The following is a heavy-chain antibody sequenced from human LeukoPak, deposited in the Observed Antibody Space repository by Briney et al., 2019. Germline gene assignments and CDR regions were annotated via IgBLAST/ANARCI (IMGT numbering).Heavy chain of an antibody. Sequence: ASVKVSCKASGYTFTSYGISWVRQAPGQGLEWMGWISAYNGNTNYAQKLQGRVTMTTDTSTSTAYMELRSLRSDDTAAYYCARALSRGYSGYDYGLGYWGQGTLVTVPS. D-gene: IGHD5-12*01. J-gene: IGHJ4*02. CDR1: GYTFTSYG. CDR3: ARALSRGYSGYDYGLGY. CDR2: ISAYNGNT. V-gene: IGHV1-18*01.